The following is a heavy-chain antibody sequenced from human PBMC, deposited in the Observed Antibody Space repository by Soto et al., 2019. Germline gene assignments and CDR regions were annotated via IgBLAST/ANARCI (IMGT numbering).Heavy chain of an antibody. CDR3: AKCQIYCSHNWFDP. CDR1: GFSLLGYA. V-gene: IGHV3-23*01. D-gene: IGHD2-21*01. CDR2: ISNSGDSK. J-gene: IGHJ5*02. Sequence: EVQLLESGGGLIQPGGSLRLSCTASGFSLLGYAMSWVRQAPGKGLEWVSSISNSGDSKVYADSVKGRFTISRDDSGNTLYLQLSSLRAEDTAVYYCAKCQIYCSHNWFDPWGQGTLVTVSS.